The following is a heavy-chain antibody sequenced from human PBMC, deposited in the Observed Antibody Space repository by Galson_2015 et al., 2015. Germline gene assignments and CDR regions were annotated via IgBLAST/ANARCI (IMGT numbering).Heavy chain of an antibody. CDR1: GFTFSSYA. Sequence: SLRLSCAASGFTFSSYAMRWVRQAPGKGLEWVSDISNSGGITYYADSVKGRFTISRDNSKNTLYLQMNSLRADDTAVYYCAKDRDSGSYYYYYGMDVWGQGTTVTVSS. V-gene: IGHV3-23*01. CDR2: ISNSGGIT. J-gene: IGHJ6*02. CDR3: AKDRDSGSYYYYYGMDV. D-gene: IGHD1-26*01.